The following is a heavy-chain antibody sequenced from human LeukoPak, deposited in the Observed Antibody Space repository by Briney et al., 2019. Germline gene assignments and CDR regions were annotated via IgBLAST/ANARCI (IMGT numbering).Heavy chain of an antibody. Sequence: SETLSLTCTVSGGSISSYYWSWIRQHPGKGLEWIGYIHYSGSTYYNPSLKSRVTISVDTSKNQFSLKLSSVTAADTAVYYCARDSNYYDSSGYYSWFDPWGQGTLVTVSS. D-gene: IGHD3-22*01. V-gene: IGHV4-59*06. CDR2: IHYSGST. J-gene: IGHJ5*02. CDR1: GGSISSYY. CDR3: ARDSNYYDSSGYYSWFDP.